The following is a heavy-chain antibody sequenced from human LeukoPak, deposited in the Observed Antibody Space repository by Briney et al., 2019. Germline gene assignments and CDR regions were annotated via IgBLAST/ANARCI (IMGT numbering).Heavy chain of an antibody. CDR2: ISYDGSNQ. D-gene: IGHD3-22*01. J-gene: IGHJ4*02. V-gene: IGHV3-33*06. CDR3: AKANGYYYDSSGYYAFDY. Sequence: GRSLRLSCAASGFSFSSYGMFWVRQAPGKGLEWVGVISYDGSNQYYADSVKGRFTISRDNSKNTLYLQMNSLRAEDTAVYYCAKANGYYYDSSGYYAFDYWGQGTLVTVSS. CDR1: GFSFSSYG.